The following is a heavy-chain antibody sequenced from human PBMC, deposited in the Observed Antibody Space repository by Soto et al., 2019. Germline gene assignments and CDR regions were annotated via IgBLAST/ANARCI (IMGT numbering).Heavy chain of an antibody. CDR1: GFTFSNYA. J-gene: IGHJ6*02. V-gene: IGHV3-23*01. CDR3: ARATPRRYGMDV. Sequence: PGGSLRLSCAASGFTFSNYAINWVRQSPGKGLEWVSVISGSVGSTYYADSVKGRFTISRDNAKNSLYLQMNSLRAEDTAVYYCARATPRRYGMDVWGQGTTVTVSS. CDR2: ISGSVGST.